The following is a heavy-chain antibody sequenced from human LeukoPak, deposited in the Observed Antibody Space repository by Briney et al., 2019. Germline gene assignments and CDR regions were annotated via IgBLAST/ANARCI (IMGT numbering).Heavy chain of an antibody. CDR1: GGSIRSGVYY. CDR3: TRGPPIWGRYQTLDY. CDR2: IYNSNIT. V-gene: IGHV4-61*08. Sequence: SETLSLTCPVSGGSIRSGVYYWSWIRQPPGKGLVWFGLIYNSNITNYNPSHKSRITKSVDTYNNQFSMKLSSVTAADTAVYYCTRGPPIWGRYQTLDYWGQGTLVTVSS. J-gene: IGHJ4*02. D-gene: IGHD3-16*01.